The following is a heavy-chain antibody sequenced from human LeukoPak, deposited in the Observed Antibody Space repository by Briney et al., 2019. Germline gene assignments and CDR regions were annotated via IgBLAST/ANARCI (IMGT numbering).Heavy chain of an antibody. V-gene: IGHV3-9*01. CDR1: GFTFDGYA. Sequence: PGRSLRLSCAASGFTFDGYAMHWVRQAPGKGLEWVSGISWNSGSIGYADSVKGRFTISRDNAKNSLYLQMNSLRAEDTALYYCAAAAGIYYYGMDVWGQGTTVTVSS. J-gene: IGHJ6*02. CDR2: ISWNSGSI. D-gene: IGHD6-13*01. CDR3: AAAAGIYYYGMDV.